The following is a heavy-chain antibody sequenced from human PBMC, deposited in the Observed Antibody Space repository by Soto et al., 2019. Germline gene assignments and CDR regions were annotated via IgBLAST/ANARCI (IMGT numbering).Heavy chain of an antibody. J-gene: IGHJ6*02. CDR1: GGSISSGGYY. D-gene: IGHD5-18*01. V-gene: IGHV4-61*08. Sequence: SETLSLTCTVSGGSISSGGYYCSWIRQHPGKGLEWIGYIFYSGSTNYNPSLKSRVTISVDSSKNQFSLKLTSVTAADTAVYYCARDRGYSYGLYGMEVWGQGTTVTVSS. CDR3: ARDRGYSYGLYGMEV. CDR2: IFYSGST.